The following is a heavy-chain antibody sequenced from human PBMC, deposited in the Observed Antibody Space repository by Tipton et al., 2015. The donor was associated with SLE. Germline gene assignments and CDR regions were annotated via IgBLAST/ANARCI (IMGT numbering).Heavy chain of an antibody. Sequence: GLVKPSETLSLTCTGSGGSFSSGSYDWDWIRQPPGKGPEWIGTIYYSGSTYYYPSLQSRITISVDTSKNQFSLEVRSVTAADTAVYYCVRLRSKVLIDYWGQGTLVTVSS. CDR2: IYYSGST. V-gene: IGHV4-39*07. CDR1: GGSFSSGSYD. CDR3: VRLRSKVLIDY. D-gene: IGHD2-8*01. J-gene: IGHJ4*02.